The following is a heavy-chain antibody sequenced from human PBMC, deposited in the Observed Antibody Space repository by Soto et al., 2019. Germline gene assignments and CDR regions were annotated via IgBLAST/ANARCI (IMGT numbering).Heavy chain of an antibody. V-gene: IGHV1-8*01. Sequence: ASVKVSCKASGYSFTNNEVSWLRQATGQGLEWMGWMNTGSGDTGYAQKFQGRVTMTRDISIATAYMELSRLRADDTAAYYCARMETFGSLNWFDPWGQGTLVTFSS. CDR2: MNTGSGDT. J-gene: IGHJ5*02. CDR1: GYSFTNNE. D-gene: IGHD3-16*01. CDR3: ARMETFGSLNWFDP.